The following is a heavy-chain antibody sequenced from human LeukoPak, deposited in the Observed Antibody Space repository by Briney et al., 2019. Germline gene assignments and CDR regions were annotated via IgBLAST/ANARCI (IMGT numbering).Heavy chain of an antibody. V-gene: IGHV4-38-2*02. Sequence: PSETLSLTCTVSGSSISSAYYWGWIRQPPGKALEWIGNIFYSGSTYYSPSLKSRVTISLDTSRNQFSLKLNSVTAADTAVYYCAKSNGYGLIDIWGQGTMVTVSS. CDR2: IFYSGST. D-gene: IGHD3-22*01. CDR1: GSSISSAYY. CDR3: AKSNGYGLIDI. J-gene: IGHJ3*02.